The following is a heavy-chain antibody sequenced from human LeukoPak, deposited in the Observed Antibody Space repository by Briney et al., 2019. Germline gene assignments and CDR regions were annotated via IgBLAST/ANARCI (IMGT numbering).Heavy chain of an antibody. CDR3: ATSRNEASELSVSSGYDFDY. CDR2: FDPEDAKT. V-gene: IGHV1-24*01. CDR1: GYNLIELS. D-gene: IGHD3-22*01. Sequence: ASVKVSCKVSGYNLIELSMHWVRQTPGKGLEWMGGFDPEDAKTIYAPRFQGRVTMTEDTATDTAYLELTSLRSEDTAVYYCATSRNEASELSVSSGYDFDYWGQGTLVTVSS. J-gene: IGHJ4*02.